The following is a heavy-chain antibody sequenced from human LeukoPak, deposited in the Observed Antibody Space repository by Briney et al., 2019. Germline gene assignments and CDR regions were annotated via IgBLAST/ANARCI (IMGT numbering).Heavy chain of an antibody. CDR1: QFTLSNYW. J-gene: IGHJ4*02. Sequence: PGGSLRLSCAASQFTLSNYWMHWVRQTPGKGLVWVSFINSDASTTAYADSVKGRFTISRDNAKNTLYLQMNSLRAEDTAVYYCAKSVVYYDFWSLPNDYWGQGTLVTVSS. D-gene: IGHD3-3*01. CDR2: INSDASTT. CDR3: AKSVVYYDFWSLPNDY. V-gene: IGHV3-74*01.